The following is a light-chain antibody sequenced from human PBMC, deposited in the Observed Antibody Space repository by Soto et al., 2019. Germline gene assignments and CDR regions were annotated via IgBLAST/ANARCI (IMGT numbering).Light chain of an antibody. CDR3: QQANSGPLT. CDR1: QGISSW. V-gene: IGKV1-12*01. Sequence: DIQMTQSPSSVSASVGDRVTITCRAIQGISSWLAWYQQKPGKDPKLLIYTVSSLQSGVPSRFSSRGDGTDFTLSIRSLQPDDSASYYCQQANSGPLTFGVGTKVEIK. CDR2: TVS. J-gene: IGKJ4*01.